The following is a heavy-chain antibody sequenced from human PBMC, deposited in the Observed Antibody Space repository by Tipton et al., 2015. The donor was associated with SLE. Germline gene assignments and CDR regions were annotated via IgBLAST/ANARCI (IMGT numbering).Heavy chain of an antibody. Sequence: SLRLSCAASGFTFSSYSMNWVRQAPGKGLEWVSSISSSSSYIYYADSVKGRFTISRDNAKNSLYLQMNSLRAEDTAVYYCSRGEDSNSWSVFYWGQETLVTVSS. V-gene: IGHV3-21*01. CDR1: GFTFSSYS. CDR3: SRGEDSNSWSVFY. CDR2: ISSSSSYI. J-gene: IGHJ4*02. D-gene: IGHD6-13*01.